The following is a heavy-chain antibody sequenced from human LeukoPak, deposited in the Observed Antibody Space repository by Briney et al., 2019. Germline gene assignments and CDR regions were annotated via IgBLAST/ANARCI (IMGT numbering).Heavy chain of an antibody. CDR1: GGSISSGGYY. D-gene: IGHD3-3*01. CDR2: IYYSGST. CDR3: ARDRTRDFWSGYYSYYYGMDV. Sequence: XQTLSLTCTVSGGSISSGGYYWSWIRQHPGKGLEWIGYIYYSGSTYYNPSLKSRVTISVDTSKNQFSLKLSSVTAADTAVYYCARDRTRDFWSGYYSYYYGMDVWGQGTTVTVSS. V-gene: IGHV4-31*03. J-gene: IGHJ6*02.